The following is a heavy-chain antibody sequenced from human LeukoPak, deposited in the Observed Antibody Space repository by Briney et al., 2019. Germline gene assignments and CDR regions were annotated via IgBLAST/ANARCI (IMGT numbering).Heavy chain of an antibody. D-gene: IGHD3-22*01. CDR2: IKQDGSEK. V-gene: IGHV3-7*01. CDR1: LFTFSSYW. CDR3: ARLQDYYDSSGYVGGFDY. J-gene: IGHJ4*02. Sequence: GGSLRLSRAASLFTFSSYWMRWVRQPPGRGGDWVANIKQDGSEKYYVDSVKGRFTLSRDNAKNSLYLQMNSLRAEDTAVYYCARLQDYYDSSGYVGGFDYWGQGTLVTVSS.